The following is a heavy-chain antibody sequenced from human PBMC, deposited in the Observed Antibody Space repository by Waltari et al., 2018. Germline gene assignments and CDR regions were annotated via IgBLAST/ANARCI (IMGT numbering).Heavy chain of an antibody. Sequence: QVQLVQSGAEVKKPGASVKVSCKASGYTFTSYSMHWVRQAPGQRLEWMGWIKAGNGNTKYSQEFRARVAIARYTSASTAYMDLSSLRSEDTAVYYCARVGPAPIYGSGSYHGPVDYWGQGTLVTVSS. V-gene: IGHV1-3*01. CDR3: ARVGPAPIYGSGSYHGPVDY. CDR1: GYTFTSYS. D-gene: IGHD3-10*01. J-gene: IGHJ4*02. CDR2: IKAGNGNT.